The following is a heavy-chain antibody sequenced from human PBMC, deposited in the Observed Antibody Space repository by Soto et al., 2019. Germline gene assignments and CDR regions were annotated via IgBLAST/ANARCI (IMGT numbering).Heavy chain of an antibody. V-gene: IGHV3-11*05. J-gene: IGHJ6*02. Sequence: GGSLRLSCAASVFTFSDYYMSWIRQAPGKGLEWVSYISSSSSYTNYADSVKGRFTISRDNAKNSLYLQMNSLRAEDTAVYYCARDRDILTGYGMDVWGQGTTVTVSS. CDR2: ISSSSSYT. D-gene: IGHD3-9*01. CDR1: VFTFSDYY. CDR3: ARDRDILTGYGMDV.